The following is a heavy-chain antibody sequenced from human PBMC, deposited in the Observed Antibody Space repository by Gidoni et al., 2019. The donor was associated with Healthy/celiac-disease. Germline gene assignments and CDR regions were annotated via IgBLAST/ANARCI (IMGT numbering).Heavy chain of an antibody. CDR1: GGSISRSNW. Sequence: QVQLQESGPGLVKPSGTLSLTCPVSGGSISRSNWWSWVRQPPGKGLEWIGEIYHSGSTNYNPSLKSRVTISVDKSKNQFSLKLSSVTAADTAVYYCARDLPVGWELLPDDYYYGMDVWGQGTTVTVSS. CDR3: ARDLPVGWELLPDDYYYGMDV. D-gene: IGHD1-26*01. CDR2: IYHSGST. V-gene: IGHV4-4*02. J-gene: IGHJ6*02.